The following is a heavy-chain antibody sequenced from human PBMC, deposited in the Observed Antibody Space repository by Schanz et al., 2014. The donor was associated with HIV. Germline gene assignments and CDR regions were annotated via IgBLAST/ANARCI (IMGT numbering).Heavy chain of an antibody. J-gene: IGHJ2*01. Sequence: EVQLVESGGGLVQPGGSLRLSCSVSGFTLSTFSMDWVRQTPGKGLEWLSHIGTSGSPIYYADSVKGRFTISRDNAKNTLHLQTNSPRAEDTALYYCAKNAYGGEPTDWYVDLWGRGTLVTVSS. CDR2: IGTSGSPI. CDR1: GFTLSTFS. CDR3: AKNAYGGEPTDWYVDL. D-gene: IGHD4-17*01. V-gene: IGHV3-48*01.